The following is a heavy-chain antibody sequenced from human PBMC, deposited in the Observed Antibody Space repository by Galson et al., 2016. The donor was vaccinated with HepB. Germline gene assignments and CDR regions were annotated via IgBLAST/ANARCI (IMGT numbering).Heavy chain of an antibody. CDR2: ISRDSAYI. CDR1: GFIFNDYY. J-gene: IGHJ4*02. V-gene: IGHV3-11*06. CDR3: ARGEEGGVTPFDS. D-gene: IGHD2-21*02. Sequence: SLRLSCAASGFIFNDYYMSWIRQAPGKGLEWVSYISRDSAYINYADSVEGRFTISRDNAKNSVFLEMSSLRAEDTAVYFCARGEEGGVTPFDSWGQGTLVTVSS.